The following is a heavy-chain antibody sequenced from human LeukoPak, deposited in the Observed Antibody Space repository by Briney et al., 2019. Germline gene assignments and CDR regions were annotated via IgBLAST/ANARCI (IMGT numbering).Heavy chain of an antibody. CDR3: ARARYYYDSSGSPNDY. D-gene: IGHD3-22*01. CDR1: GYTFTGYY. J-gene: IGHJ4*02. V-gene: IGHV1-2*02. CDR2: INPNSGGT. Sequence: ASVKVSCKASGYTFTGYYMHWVRQAPGQGLEGMGWINPNSGGTNYAQKFQGRVTMTRDTSISTAYMELSRLRSDHTAVYYCARARYYYDSSGSPNDYWGQGTLVTVSS.